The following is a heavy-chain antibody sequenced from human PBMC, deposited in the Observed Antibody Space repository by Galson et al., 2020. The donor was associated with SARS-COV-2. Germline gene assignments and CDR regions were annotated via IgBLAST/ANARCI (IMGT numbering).Heavy chain of an antibody. CDR3: ARGLSMGLLRPPRY. Sequence: SETLSLTCAVYGGSFSGYYWSWIRQPPGKGLEWIGEINHSGSTNYNPSLKSRVTISVDTSKNQFSLKLSSVTAADTAVYYCARGLSMGLLRPPRYWGQGTLVTVSS. CDR1: GGSFSGYY. D-gene: IGHD3-3*01. J-gene: IGHJ4*02. V-gene: IGHV4-34*01. CDR2: INHSGST.